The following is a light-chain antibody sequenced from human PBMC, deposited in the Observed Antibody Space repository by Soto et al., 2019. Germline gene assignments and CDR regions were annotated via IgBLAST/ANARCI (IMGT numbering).Light chain of an antibody. CDR1: QSINIY. CDR2: QAS. V-gene: IGKV1-5*03. J-gene: IGKJ2*01. CDR3: QQYSRYSA. Sequence: DIQVTQSPATLSASGGDRVTMTCRASQSINIYLAWYRQKPGKAPELLIYQASILEPGVPSRFSGRGSGTEFTLTISSLQPDDFATYYCQQYSRYSAFGQGTKVDIK.